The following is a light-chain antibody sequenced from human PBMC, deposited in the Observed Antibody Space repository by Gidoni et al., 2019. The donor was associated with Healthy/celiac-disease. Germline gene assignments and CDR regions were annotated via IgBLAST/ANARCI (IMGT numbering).Light chain of an antibody. CDR2: GAS. Sequence: EFVLTQSPGTLSLSPGERATLSCRARQSVSSSYLAWYQQKPGQAPRLLIYGASSRATGIPDRFSGSGSGTDFTLTISRLEPEDFAVYYCQQYGSSWTFGQGTKVEIK. J-gene: IGKJ1*01. CDR1: QSVSSSY. V-gene: IGKV3-20*01. CDR3: QQYGSSWT.